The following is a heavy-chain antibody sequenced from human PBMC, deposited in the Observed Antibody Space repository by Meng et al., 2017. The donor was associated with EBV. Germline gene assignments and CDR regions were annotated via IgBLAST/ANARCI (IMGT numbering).Heavy chain of an antibody. CDR1: GGTFSSYA. Sequence: GQLVQSGGGVKRPGSSVKVSCKASGGTFSSYAISWVRQAPGQGLEWMGGIIPIFGTANYAQKFQGRVTITADKSTSTAYMELSSLRSEDTAVYYCARAEIAAAGRLDYWGQGTLVTVSS. CDR3: ARAEIAAAGRLDY. CDR2: IIPIFGTA. J-gene: IGHJ4*02. D-gene: IGHD6-13*01. V-gene: IGHV1-69*06.